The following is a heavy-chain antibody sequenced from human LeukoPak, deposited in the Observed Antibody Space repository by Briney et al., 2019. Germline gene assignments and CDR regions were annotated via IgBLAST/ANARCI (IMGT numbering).Heavy chain of an antibody. Sequence: GGSLRLSCAASGFTFSSYWVHWVRQAPGKGLEWVARINSDGSTINHADSVRGRVTISRDNAENTLYLQMSSLRAEDTAIYFCARAAYYRFDYWGQGTLVTVSS. J-gene: IGHJ4*02. CDR1: GFTFSSYW. D-gene: IGHD1-26*01. V-gene: IGHV3-74*01. CDR2: INSDGSTI. CDR3: ARAAYYRFDY.